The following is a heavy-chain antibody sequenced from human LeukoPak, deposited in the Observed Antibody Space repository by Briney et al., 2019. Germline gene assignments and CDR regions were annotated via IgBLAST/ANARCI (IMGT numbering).Heavy chain of an antibody. J-gene: IGHJ5*02. D-gene: IGHD2-21*02. CDR3: ARGRGDHTRPRFDP. Sequence: GGSLRLSCAASGFTFSSYGMHWVRQAPGKGLEWVAVIWYDGSNKYYADSVKGRFTISRDNSKNTLYLQMNSLRAEDTAVYYCARGRGDHTRPRFDPRGQGTLVTVSS. V-gene: IGHV3-33*01. CDR2: IWYDGSNK. CDR1: GFTFSSYG.